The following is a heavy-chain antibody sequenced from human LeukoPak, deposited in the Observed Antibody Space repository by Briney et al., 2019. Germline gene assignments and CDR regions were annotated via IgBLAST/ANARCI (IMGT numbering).Heavy chain of an antibody. J-gene: IGHJ4*02. CDR1: GFTFSSYA. CDR2: ISGSGGST. Sequence: GGSLRLSCAASGFTFSSYAMSWVRQAPGKGLEWVSAISGSGGSTYYADSVKGRFTISRDNSRDTLYLQTNSLRAEDTAVYYCAKGYYDYVWGSYYFDYWGQGTLVTVSS. V-gene: IGHV3-23*01. CDR3: AKGYYDYVWGSYYFDY. D-gene: IGHD3-16*01.